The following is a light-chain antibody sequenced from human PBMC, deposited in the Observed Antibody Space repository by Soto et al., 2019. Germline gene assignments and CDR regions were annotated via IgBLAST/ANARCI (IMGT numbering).Light chain of an antibody. CDR3: SSYTSSSRSARV. CDR1: SSDVGAYNY. V-gene: IGLV2-14*01. Sequence: QSVLTQPASVSGSPGQSITISCTGTSSDVGAYNYVSWYQQHPGKAPKLMIYEVSNRPSGVSNRFSGSKSGNTASLTISGLQAEDEADYYCSSYTSSSRSARVFGGGTKLTVL. J-gene: IGLJ2*01. CDR2: EVS.